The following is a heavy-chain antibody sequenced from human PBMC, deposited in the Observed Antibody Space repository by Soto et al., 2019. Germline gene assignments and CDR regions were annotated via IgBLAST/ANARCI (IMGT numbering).Heavy chain of an antibody. D-gene: IGHD6-6*01. J-gene: IGHJ4*02. Sequence: QVQLQESGPGLVKPSQTLSLTCTVSGGSISSDEYYWSWIRQPPGKGLEWIGYIYYSGSTYSTPSLKSRVTLASDTSKNQCSLKLSSVSAADTAVYYCARDRSNSPDYFDYWGRGTLVTVSS. CDR1: GGSISSDEYY. V-gene: IGHV4-30-4*01. CDR3: ARDRSNSPDYFDY. CDR2: IYYSGST.